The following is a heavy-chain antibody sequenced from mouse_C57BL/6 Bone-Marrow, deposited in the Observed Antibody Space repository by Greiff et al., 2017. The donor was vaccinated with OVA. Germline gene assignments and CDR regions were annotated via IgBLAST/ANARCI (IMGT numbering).Heavy chain of an antibody. CDR1: GFTFSSYG. CDR2: ISSGGSYT. Sequence: EVQLQESGGDLVKPGGSLKLSCAASGFTFSSYGMSWVRQTPDKRLEWVATISSGGSYTYYPDSVKGRFTISRDNAKNTLYLQMSSLKSEDTAMYYCARLYDYDGPGRFAYWGQGTLVTVSA. J-gene: IGHJ3*01. CDR3: ARLYDYDGPGRFAY. V-gene: IGHV5-6*01. D-gene: IGHD2-4*01.